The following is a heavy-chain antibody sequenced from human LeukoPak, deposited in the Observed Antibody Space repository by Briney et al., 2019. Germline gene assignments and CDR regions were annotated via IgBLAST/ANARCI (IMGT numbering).Heavy chain of an antibody. V-gene: IGHV3-74*01. CDR1: GFTFRSYW. CDR2: INSDGYST. Sequence: GGSLRLSCAASGFTFRSYWVHWVRQAPGKGLVWVSRINSDGYSTNYADSVKGRFTISRDNAKNTLYLQMNSLRVEDTAMYYCASPYSGSYYGFDYWGQGTLVTVSS. J-gene: IGHJ4*02. D-gene: IGHD1-26*01. CDR3: ASPYSGSYYGFDY.